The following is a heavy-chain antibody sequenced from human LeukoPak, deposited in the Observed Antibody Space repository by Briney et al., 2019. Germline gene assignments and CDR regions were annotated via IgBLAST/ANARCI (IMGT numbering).Heavy chain of an antibody. Sequence: GGSLRLSCAASGFTFDDYAMHWVRQAPGKGLEWVSLISGDGGSTYYADSVKGRFTISRDKNSLYLQMNSLRTEDTALYYCAKDTGNYDLYLQHWGQGTLVTISS. CDR1: GFTFDDYA. CDR2: ISGDGGST. D-gene: IGHD3-10*01. V-gene: IGHV3-43*02. J-gene: IGHJ1*01. CDR3: AKDTGNYDLYLQH.